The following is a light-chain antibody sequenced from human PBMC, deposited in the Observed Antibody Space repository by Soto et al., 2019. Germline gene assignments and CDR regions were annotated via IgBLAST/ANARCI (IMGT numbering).Light chain of an antibody. CDR3: QLYSRSPRQIT. J-gene: IGKJ5*01. V-gene: IGKV3D-20*01. Sequence: EIVITHSAATLSFSPVERAALSCRASESVGSSSLGWYQQKPGEAPRRVIFDIRNRATGIPDRFIGSGSGTDCTLTISRLEPEDFAVYYCQLYSRSPRQITFGQGTRLEI. CDR1: ESVGSSS. CDR2: DIR.